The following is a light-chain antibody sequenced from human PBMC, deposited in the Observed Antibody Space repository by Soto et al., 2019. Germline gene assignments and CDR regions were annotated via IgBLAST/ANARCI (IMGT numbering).Light chain of an antibody. J-gene: IGKJ3*01. CDR1: QTVIKNY. Sequence: ESVLTQSPGTLSLSPGERATLSCRASQTVIKNYLAWYQRKPGQAPRLLIYGASNRATGIPDRFSGDGSGTDFTLTISRLEPEDFAVYYCQHYGTSHFTFGPGTKVDI. V-gene: IGKV3-20*01. CDR2: GAS. CDR3: QHYGTSHFT.